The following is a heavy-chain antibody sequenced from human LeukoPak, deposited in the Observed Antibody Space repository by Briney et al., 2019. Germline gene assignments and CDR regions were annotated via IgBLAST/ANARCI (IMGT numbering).Heavy chain of an antibody. V-gene: IGHV1-2*02. J-gene: IGHJ6*02. CDR3: ARGWFGDYYYGMDV. D-gene: IGHD3-10*01. CDR2: INPNSGGT. CDR1: GYTFTGYY. Sequence: GASVKVSCKASGYTFTGYYMHWVRQAPGQGLEWMGWINPNSGGTNYAQKFQGRITMTRDTSISTAYMELSRLRSDDTAVYYCARGWFGDYYYGMDVWGQGTTVTVSS.